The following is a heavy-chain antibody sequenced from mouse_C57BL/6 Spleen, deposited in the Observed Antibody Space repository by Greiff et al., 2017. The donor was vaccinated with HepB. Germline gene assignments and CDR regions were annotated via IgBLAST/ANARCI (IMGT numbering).Heavy chain of an antibody. J-gene: IGHJ1*03. V-gene: IGHV5-12*01. CDR3: ARQGTTNWYFDV. Sequence: EVQGVESGGGLVQPGGSLKLSCAASGFTFSDYYMYWVRQTPEKRLEWVAYISNGGGSTYYPDTVKGRFTISRDNAKNTLYLQMSRLKSEDTAMYYCARQGTTNWYFDVWGTGTTVTVSS. D-gene: IGHD1-1*01. CDR1: GFTFSDYY. CDR2: ISNGGGST.